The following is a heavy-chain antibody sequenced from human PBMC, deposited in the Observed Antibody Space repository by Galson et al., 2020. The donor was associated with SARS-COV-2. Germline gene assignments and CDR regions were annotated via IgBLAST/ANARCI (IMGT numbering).Heavy chain of an antibody. D-gene: IGHD2-21*02. V-gene: IGHV5-51*01. J-gene: IGHJ4*02. Sequence: GESLKISCKCSGCSFASYWIGRVRQMPGKGLEWMGIIYPGDSDTRYSPSFQGQVTNSADKSISTAYLQWSSLKASDTAMYYCARRRGNSNFDYWGQGTLVTVSS. CDR3: ARRRGNSNFDY. CDR2: IYPGDSDT. CDR1: GCSFASYW.